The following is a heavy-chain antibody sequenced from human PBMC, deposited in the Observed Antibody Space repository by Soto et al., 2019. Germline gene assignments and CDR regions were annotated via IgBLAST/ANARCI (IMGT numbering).Heavy chain of an antibody. CDR2: ISWDGGST. CDR1: GFTFDDYT. V-gene: IGHV3-43*01. CDR3: AKDIATYDSSNYYYGMDV. J-gene: IGHJ6*02. D-gene: IGHD3-22*01. Sequence: PRLSCAASGFTFDDYTMHWVRQAPGKGLEWVSLISWDGGSTYYADSVKGRFTISRDNSKNSLYLQMNSLRTEDTALYYCAKDIATYDSSNYYYGMDVWGQGTTVTVSS.